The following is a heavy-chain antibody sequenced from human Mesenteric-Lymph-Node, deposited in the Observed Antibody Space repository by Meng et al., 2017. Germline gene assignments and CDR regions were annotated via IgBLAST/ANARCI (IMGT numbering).Heavy chain of an antibody. CDR2: TKQDGSEN. V-gene: IGHV3-7*01. CDR3: ARCRYYDSSGYYYCDGMDV. J-gene: IGHJ6*02. Sequence: GESLKISCAASGFTFSSYWMSWVRQAPGKGLEWVANTKQDGSENYYVDSLKGRFTISRDNAKNSLYLQMNSLRAEDTAVYYCARCRYYDSSGYYYCDGMDVWGQGTTVTVSS. CDR1: GFTFSSYW. D-gene: IGHD3-22*01.